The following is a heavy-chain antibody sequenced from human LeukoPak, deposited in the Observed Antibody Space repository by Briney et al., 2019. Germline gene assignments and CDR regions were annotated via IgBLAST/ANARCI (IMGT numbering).Heavy chain of an antibody. V-gene: IGHV1-69*06. D-gene: IGHD6-19*01. CDR1: GGTFSSYA. Sequence: SVKVSCKASGGTFSSYAISWVRQAPGQGLEWMGGIIPIFGTANYAQKFQGRVTITADKSTSTAYMELSSLRSEDTAVYYCARDHSYSSGWYWLDPWGQGTLVTVSS. CDR3: ARDHSYSSGWYWLDP. J-gene: IGHJ5*02. CDR2: IIPIFGTA.